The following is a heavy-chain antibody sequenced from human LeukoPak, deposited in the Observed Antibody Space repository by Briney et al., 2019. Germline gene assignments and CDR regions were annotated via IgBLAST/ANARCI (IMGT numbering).Heavy chain of an antibody. D-gene: IGHD2-2*01. CDR1: GFTFSSYW. CDR3: AREDCSSTSCSIDY. J-gene: IGHJ4*02. V-gene: IGHV3-7*01. Sequence: RGSLRLSCAASGFTFSSYWMSWVRQAPGKGLEWVANIKQDGSEKYYVDSVKGRFTISRDNAKNSLYLQINSLRAEDTAVYYCAREDCSSTSCSIDYWGQGTLVTVSS. CDR2: IKQDGSEK.